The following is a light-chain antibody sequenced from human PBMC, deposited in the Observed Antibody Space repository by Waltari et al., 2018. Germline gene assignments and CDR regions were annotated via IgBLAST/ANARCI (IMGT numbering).Light chain of an antibody. CDR3: ALYMGSGIWV. V-gene: IGLV8-61*01. CDR1: SGSVSTTSY. Sequence: QTVVTQEPSLSVSPGGTVTLTCALSSGSVSTTSYATWYQQTPGQAPRTLVYKANARSSWVPYRFSGSILGNTAALTITGAQADDESDYYCALYMGSGIWVFGGGTKLTVL. CDR2: KAN. J-gene: IGLJ3*02.